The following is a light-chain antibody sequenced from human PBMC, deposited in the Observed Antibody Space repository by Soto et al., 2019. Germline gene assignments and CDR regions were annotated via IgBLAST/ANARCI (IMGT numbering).Light chain of an antibody. J-gene: IGKJ1*01. CDR2: GAS. Sequence: EIVLTHSPPTLSVAPGEVATLACRASQSLTSNLAWYKQKPGQAPRLLIYGASTRATGIPARFSGSGSGTEFTLTISGLQSEDSAVYYCQQYSYWPRTFGQGTKVDI. V-gene: IGKV3-15*01. CDR3: QQYSYWPRT. CDR1: QSLTSN.